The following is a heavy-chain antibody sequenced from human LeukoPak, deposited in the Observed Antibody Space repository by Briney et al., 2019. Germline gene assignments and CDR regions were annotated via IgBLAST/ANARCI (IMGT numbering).Heavy chain of an antibody. J-gene: IGHJ4*02. V-gene: IGHV1-18*01. CDR3: ARVGLLRYDFWSGYSDY. Sequence: ASVKVSCKASGYTFTSYGISWVRQAPGQGLEWMGWISAYNVNTNYAQKLQGRVTMTTDTSTSTAYMELRSLRSDDTAVYYCARVGLLRYDFWSGYSDYWGQGTLVTVSS. CDR1: GYTFTSYG. CDR2: ISAYNVNT. D-gene: IGHD3-3*01.